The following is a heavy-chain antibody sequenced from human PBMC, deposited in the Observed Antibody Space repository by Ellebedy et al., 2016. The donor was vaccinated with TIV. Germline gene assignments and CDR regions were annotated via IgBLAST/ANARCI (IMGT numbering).Heavy chain of an antibody. CDR1: GFTFGDYS. CDR3: GRDWNDIKYYYYGMDV. CDR2: IRNKASGGTT. J-gene: IGHJ6*02. Sequence: GESLKISCTASGFTFGDYSMNWFRQAPGKGLEWVGCIRNKASGGTTAYAASVEGRFTISRDDYNIIAYLQMNSLRTEDTAVYYCGRDWNDIKYYYYGMDVWGQGTTVTVSS. V-gene: IGHV3-49*03. D-gene: IGHD1-1*01.